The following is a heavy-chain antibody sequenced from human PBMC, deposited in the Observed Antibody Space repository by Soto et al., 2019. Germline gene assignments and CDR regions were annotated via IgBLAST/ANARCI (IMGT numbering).Heavy chain of an antibody. J-gene: IGHJ6*02. Sequence: TGGSLRLSCAASGFTFSSYGMHWVRQAPGKGLEWVAVISYDGSNKYYADSVKGRFTISRDNSKNTLYLQMNSLRAEDTAVYYCAKVHRNYYGMDVWGQGTTVTVSS. CDR3: AKVHRNYYGMDV. CDR1: GFTFSSYG. CDR2: ISYDGSNK. V-gene: IGHV3-30*18.